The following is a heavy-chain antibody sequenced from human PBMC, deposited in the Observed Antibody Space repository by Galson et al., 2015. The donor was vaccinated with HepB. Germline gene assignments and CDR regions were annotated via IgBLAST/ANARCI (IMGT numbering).Heavy chain of an antibody. D-gene: IGHD5-18*01. CDR1: GFTFSDYY. Sequence: SLRLSCSASGFTFSDYYMSWIRQAPGKGLEWVSYISSSGSTIYYADSVKGRFTISRDNAKNSLYLQMNSLRAEDTAVYYCAREQDTAMATTYYYYYYMDVWGKGTTVTVSS. CDR3: AREQDTAMATTYYYYYYMDV. CDR2: ISSSGSTI. V-gene: IGHV3-11*01. J-gene: IGHJ6*03.